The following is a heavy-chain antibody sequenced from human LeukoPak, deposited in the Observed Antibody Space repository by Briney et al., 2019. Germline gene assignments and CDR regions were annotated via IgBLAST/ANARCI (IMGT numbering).Heavy chain of an antibody. D-gene: IGHD4-17*01. CDR3: ARGADGDYLFSDY. Sequence: SETLSLTCSVSGDSISSGGHYWSWIRQHPAKGLEWIGCISYSGSAYYSPSLKSRVIISVDTSKNQFSLKLSSVTAADTAVYYCARGADGDYLFSDYWGQGTLVTVSS. V-gene: IGHV4-31*02. J-gene: IGHJ4*02. CDR1: GDSISSGGHY. CDR2: ISYSGSA.